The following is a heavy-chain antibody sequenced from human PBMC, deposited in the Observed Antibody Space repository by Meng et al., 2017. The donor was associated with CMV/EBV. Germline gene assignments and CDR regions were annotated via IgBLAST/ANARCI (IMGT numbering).Heavy chain of an antibody. CDR1: GFTFSNAW. Sequence: GESLKISCAASGFTFSNAWMSWVRQAPGKGLEWVGRIKSKTDGGTTDYAAPVKGRFTISRDDSKNTLYLQMNSLKTEDTAVYYCTTEDEYYYDSSGYYYYYYGMDVWGQGTTVTVSS. V-gene: IGHV3-15*01. CDR3: TTEDEYYYDSSGYYYYYYGMDV. CDR2: IKSKTDGGTT. J-gene: IGHJ6*02. D-gene: IGHD3-22*01.